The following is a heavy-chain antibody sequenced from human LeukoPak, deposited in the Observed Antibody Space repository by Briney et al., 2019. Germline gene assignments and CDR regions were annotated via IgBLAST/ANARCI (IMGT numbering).Heavy chain of an antibody. V-gene: IGHV5-51*03. CDR3: ARRGYYYDSSGYYRPLHAFDI. J-gene: IGHJ3*02. CDR1: GYSFTSYR. Sequence: PGESLKISCKGSGYSFTSYRIGWVRQMPGKGLEWMGIIYPGDSDTRYSPSFQGQVTISADKSISTAYLQWSSLKASDTAMYYCARRGYYYDSSGYYRPLHAFDIWGQGTMVTVSS. CDR2: IYPGDSDT. D-gene: IGHD3-22*01.